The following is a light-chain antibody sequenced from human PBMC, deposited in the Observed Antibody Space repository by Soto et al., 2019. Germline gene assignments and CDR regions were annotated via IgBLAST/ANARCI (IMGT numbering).Light chain of an antibody. Sequence: QSALTHPASVSGSPGQSITISCIGTGTDVGGYKYVSWYQQHPVKAPKLIIYDVSEQPSVVSNRFSGSTSGKTASLTISGHRAEDAADYYCTSSTRSNSLVFGTGTKLTVL. V-gene: IGLV2-14*01. CDR1: GTDVGGYKY. J-gene: IGLJ1*01. CDR3: TSSTRSNSLV. CDR2: DVS.